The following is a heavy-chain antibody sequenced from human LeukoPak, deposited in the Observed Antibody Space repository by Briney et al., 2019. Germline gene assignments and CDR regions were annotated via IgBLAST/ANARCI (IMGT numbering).Heavy chain of an antibody. CDR2: ISGSGGRT. V-gene: IGHV3-23*01. CDR3: ARGAGGPRDY. CDR1: GFTFSSYA. Sequence: GGSLRLSCAASGFTFSSYAMSWVRQAPGKGLEWVSVISGSGGRTYYADSVKGRFTISRDNSKNTLYVQMNSLRAEDTGVYYCARGAGGPRDYWGQGTLVTVFS. J-gene: IGHJ4*02. D-gene: IGHD3-10*01.